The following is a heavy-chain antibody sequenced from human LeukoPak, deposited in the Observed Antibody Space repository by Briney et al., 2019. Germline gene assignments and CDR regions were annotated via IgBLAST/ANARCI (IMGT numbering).Heavy chain of an antibody. CDR2: ITSSSSYI. Sequence: PGGSLRLSCAASGFTFSSYNMNWVRQAPGKGLEWVSSITSSSSYIYYADSVKGRFTISRDNAKNSLYLQMNSLRAEDTAVYYCARDRSGPGFGYTGAFDIWGQGTMVTVSS. CDR3: ARDRSGPGFGYTGAFDI. V-gene: IGHV3-21*01. CDR1: GFTFSSYN. J-gene: IGHJ3*02. D-gene: IGHD6-13*01.